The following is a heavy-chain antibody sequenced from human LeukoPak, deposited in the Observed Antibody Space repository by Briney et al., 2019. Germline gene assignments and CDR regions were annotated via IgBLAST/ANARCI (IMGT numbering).Heavy chain of an antibody. CDR3: ARVRGGSGRSYAADAFDI. CDR2: IYNDGSST. V-gene: IGHV3-74*01. Sequence: HGGSLRLSCAASGFTFSNYWMHWVRQAPGKGLVWVSRIYNDGSSTSYADSVKGRFTISRDNAKSTLYLQMNSLRADDTAVFYCARVRGGSGRSYAADAFDIWGQGTMVTVSS. J-gene: IGHJ3*02. D-gene: IGHD1-26*01. CDR1: GFTFSNYW.